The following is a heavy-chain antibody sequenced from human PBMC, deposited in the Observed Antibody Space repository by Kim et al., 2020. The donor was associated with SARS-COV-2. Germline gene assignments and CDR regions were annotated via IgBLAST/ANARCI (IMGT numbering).Heavy chain of an antibody. D-gene: IGHD1-1*01. CDR3: ARNWNDGLFY. V-gene: IGHV1-8*01. Sequence: NTGYAQKFQGIVTMTRNTSISTAYMELSSLRSEDTAVYYCARNWNDGLFYWGQGTLVTVSS. J-gene: IGHJ4*02. CDR2: NT.